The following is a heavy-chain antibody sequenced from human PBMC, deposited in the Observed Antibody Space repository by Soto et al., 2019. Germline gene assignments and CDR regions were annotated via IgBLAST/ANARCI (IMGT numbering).Heavy chain of an antibody. CDR1: GYTFTSYG. J-gene: IGHJ5*02. CDR2: ISAYNGNT. V-gene: IGHV1-18*01. D-gene: IGHD3-10*01. CDR3: ARSTPNRRFGEFERFDP. Sequence: QVQLVQSGAEVKKPGASVKVSCKASGYTFTSYGISWVRQAPGQGLEWMGWISAYNGNTNYAQKLQGRVTMTTDTSTSTAYMELRSLRSDDTAVYYCARSTPNRRFGEFERFDPWGQGTLVTVSS.